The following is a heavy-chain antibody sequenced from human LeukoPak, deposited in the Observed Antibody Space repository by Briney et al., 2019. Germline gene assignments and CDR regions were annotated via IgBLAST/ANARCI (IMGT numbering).Heavy chain of an antibody. CDR3: AGKTPSSWYLADF. J-gene: IGHJ4*02. CDR2: ISSSGSTI. Sequence: GGSLRLSCAASGFTFSDYYMSWIRQAPGKGLEWVSYISSSGSTIYYADSVKGRFTISRDNAKNSLYLQMNSLRAEDTAVYYCAGKTPSSWYLADFWGQGTLVTVSS. D-gene: IGHD6-13*01. CDR1: GFTFSDYY. V-gene: IGHV3-11*01.